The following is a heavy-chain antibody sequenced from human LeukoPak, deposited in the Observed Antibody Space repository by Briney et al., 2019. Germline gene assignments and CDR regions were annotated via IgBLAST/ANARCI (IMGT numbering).Heavy chain of an antibody. Sequence: GGPLRLSCAASGFTLSSYSMNWVRQAPGKGLEWVSSISSSSSYIYYADSVKGRFTISRDNAKNSLYLQMNSLRAEDTAVYYCARDRELWFGELLSPDYWGQGTLVTVSS. V-gene: IGHV3-21*01. CDR3: ARDRELWFGELLSPDY. D-gene: IGHD3-10*01. J-gene: IGHJ4*02. CDR2: ISSSSSYI. CDR1: GFTLSSYS.